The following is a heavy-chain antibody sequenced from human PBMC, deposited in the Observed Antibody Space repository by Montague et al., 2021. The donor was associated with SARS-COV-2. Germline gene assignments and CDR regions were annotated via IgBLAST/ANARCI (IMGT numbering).Heavy chain of an antibody. CDR2: INGASSRT. CDR1: GFIFSDYN. Sequence: SLRLSCPASGFIFSDYNMTWIRQTPRKGLEWISYINGASSRTNYADSVKGRFTISRDNAKNSLFLQMNSLRVEDTAVYYCARGISLFDPWGQGTLVTVSS. J-gene: IGHJ5*02. CDR3: ARGISLFDP. V-gene: IGHV3-11*05.